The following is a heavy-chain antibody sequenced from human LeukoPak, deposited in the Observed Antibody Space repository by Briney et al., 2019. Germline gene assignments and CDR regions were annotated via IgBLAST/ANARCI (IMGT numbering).Heavy chain of an antibody. D-gene: IGHD3-16*02. CDR2: ISGSGSTI. CDR1: GFTLRDYY. Sequence: GGSLRLSCAASGFTLRDYYMSWIRQAPGKGLEWVSSISGSGSTIYSADSVKGRFTISRDNAKNSLYLQMNSLRAEDTAVYYCARGAGHRYIFDSWGQGTLVTVSS. V-gene: IGHV3-11*01. J-gene: IGHJ4*02. CDR3: ARGAGHRYIFDS.